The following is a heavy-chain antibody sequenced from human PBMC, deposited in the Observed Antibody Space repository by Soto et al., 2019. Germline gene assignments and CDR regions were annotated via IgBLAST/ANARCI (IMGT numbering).Heavy chain of an antibody. CDR1: GFTLGYYA. CDR2: IRSKAYGGTT. D-gene: IGHD3-9*01. CDR3: TRSPDYDILTAYYIY. J-gene: IGHJ4*02. Sequence: GGSQRLSCRASGFTLGYYAGSWFRPAPGKGLEWVGFIRSKAYGGTTEYAASVKGRFTISRDDSKSIAYLQMNSLKTEDTAVYYCTRSPDYDILTAYYIYWGQGTLVTVSS. V-gene: IGHV3-49*03.